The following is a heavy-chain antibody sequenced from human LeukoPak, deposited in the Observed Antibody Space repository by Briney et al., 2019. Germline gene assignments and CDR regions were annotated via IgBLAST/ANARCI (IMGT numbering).Heavy chain of an antibody. CDR1: GFAFSTYA. CDR3: AKDRVPDSLYSIDY. CDR2: IVGNGGGI. Sequence: GGSLRLPCTASGFAFSTYAMNWFRHTPGKGLEWVSVIVGNGGGINYAESVRGRFTISRDNSKNTLYLQMSSLRLEDTAMYYCAKDRVPDSLYSIDYWGQGALVTVSP. J-gene: IGHJ4*02. D-gene: IGHD5/OR15-5a*01. V-gene: IGHV3-23*01.